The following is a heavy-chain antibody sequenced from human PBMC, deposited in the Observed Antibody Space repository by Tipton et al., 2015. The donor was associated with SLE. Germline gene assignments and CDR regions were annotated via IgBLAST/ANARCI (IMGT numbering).Heavy chain of an antibody. Sequence: TLSLTCAVYGGSFSDHYWRWTWIRQPQPPGKGLEWIGEIDRRGNTKYNPSLKSRVAISVDTSRNQFSLRLSSVTAADTAIYYCARLRGATGLFSKRGWLDPWGQGNLVTVSS. D-gene: IGHD5-12*01. CDR3: ARLRGATGLFSKRGWLDP. CDR1: GGSFSDHY. J-gene: IGHJ5*02. CDR2: IDRRGNT. V-gene: IGHV4-34*01.